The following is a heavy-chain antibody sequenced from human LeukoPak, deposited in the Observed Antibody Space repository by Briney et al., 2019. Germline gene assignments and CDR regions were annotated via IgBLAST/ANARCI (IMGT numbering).Heavy chain of an antibody. CDR2: INYSGGST. Sequence: GGSLRLSCAASGFTFSSNAMSWVRQAPGKGLEWVSGINYSGGSTYYADSVKGRFTISRDNSKNTLYLQMNSLRAEDTAVYYCAKRRITFGGVIGPFDYWGQGTLVTVSS. V-gene: IGHV3-23*01. D-gene: IGHD3-16*02. CDR3: AKRRITFGGVIGPFDY. CDR1: GFTFSSNA. J-gene: IGHJ4*02.